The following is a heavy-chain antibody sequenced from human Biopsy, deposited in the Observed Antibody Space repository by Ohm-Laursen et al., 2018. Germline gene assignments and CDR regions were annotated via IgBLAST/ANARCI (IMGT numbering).Heavy chain of an antibody. J-gene: IGHJ2*01. CDR3: ARGLSSGWYGYFDV. CDR2: IWYDGTNE. CDR1: GFTFGHYA. D-gene: IGHD6-19*01. V-gene: IGHV3-33*04. Sequence: SLRLSCTASGFTFGHYAMHWVRQAPGKGLEWISLIWYDGTNEDYADSVKGRFTISRVNSKNTLYLQINTPTLEDTAFYYCARGLSSGWYGYFDVWGRGTLVTVSS.